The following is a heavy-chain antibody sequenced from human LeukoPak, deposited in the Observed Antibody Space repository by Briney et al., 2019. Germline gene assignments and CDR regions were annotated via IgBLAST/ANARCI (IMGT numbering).Heavy chain of an antibody. CDR3: ARHYSYYYDSSGTSFDY. V-gene: IGHV1-69*05. CDR1: GGTFSSYA. Sequence: ASVKVSCKASGGTFSSYAISWVRQAPGQGLEWMGRIIPIFVTANYAQKFQGRVTITTDESTSTAYMELSSLRSEETAVYYCARHYSYYYDSSGTSFDYWGQGTLVNVSS. CDR2: IIPIFVTA. D-gene: IGHD3-22*01. J-gene: IGHJ4*02.